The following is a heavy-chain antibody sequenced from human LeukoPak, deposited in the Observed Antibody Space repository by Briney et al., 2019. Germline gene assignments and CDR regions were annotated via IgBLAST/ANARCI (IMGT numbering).Heavy chain of an antibody. V-gene: IGHV1-8*01. CDR3: ARGHYDILTEYYFDY. D-gene: IGHD3-9*01. Sequence: ASVKVSCKASGYTFTSYDINWVRQATGQGLEWMGWMNSNSGNTGYAQKFQGRVTMTRNTSISTAYMELSSLRSENTAVYYCARGHYDILTEYYFDYWGQGTLVTVSS. J-gene: IGHJ4*02. CDR2: MNSNSGNT. CDR1: GYTFTSYD.